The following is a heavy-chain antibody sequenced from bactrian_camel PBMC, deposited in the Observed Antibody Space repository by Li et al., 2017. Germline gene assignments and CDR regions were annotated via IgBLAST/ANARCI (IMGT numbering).Heavy chain of an antibody. CDR2: INSGGNT. CDR3: AALSMGWSHNY. CDR1: GFPFSMHV. Sequence: VQLVESGGGLVQPGGSLRLSCAASGFPFSMHVMGWLRQAPGKGLEWVSAINSGGNTFYAESVKGRFTVSRDNGKNTVYLQMNLLKTEDTAVYYRAALSMGWSHNYWGQGTQVTVS. D-gene: IGHD7*01. J-gene: IGHJ4*01. V-gene: IGHV3S40*01.